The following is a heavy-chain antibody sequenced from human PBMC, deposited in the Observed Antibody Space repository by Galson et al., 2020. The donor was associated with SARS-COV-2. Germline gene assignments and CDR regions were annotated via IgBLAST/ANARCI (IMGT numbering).Heavy chain of an antibody. CDR2: ISAYNDNT. Sequence: ASVQVSCKASGYTFTSYGISWVRQAPGQRLEWMGWISAYNDNTKYAQNLQGRVTMTTDTSTATAYMELRSLRSDDPAVFYCARTDTIEYYYGSGTEPLVDYWGQGTLVTVSS. D-gene: IGHD3-10*01. CDR3: ARTDTIEYYYGSGTEPLVDY. V-gene: IGHV1-18*01. CDR1: GYTFTSYG. J-gene: IGHJ4*02.